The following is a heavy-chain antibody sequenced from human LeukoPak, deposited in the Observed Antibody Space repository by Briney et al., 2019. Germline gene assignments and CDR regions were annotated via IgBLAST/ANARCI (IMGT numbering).Heavy chain of an antibody. J-gene: IGHJ3*02. Sequence: SVKVSCKASGGTFSSYTISWVRQAPGQGPEWMGRIIPILGIANYAQKFQGRVTITADKSTSTAYMELSSLRSEDTAVYYCARGDAFDIWGQGTMVTVSS. CDR3: ARGDAFDI. CDR2: IIPILGIA. CDR1: GGTFSSYT. V-gene: IGHV1-69*02.